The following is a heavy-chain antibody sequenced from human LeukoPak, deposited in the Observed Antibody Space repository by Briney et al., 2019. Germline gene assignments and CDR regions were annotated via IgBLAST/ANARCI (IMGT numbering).Heavy chain of an antibody. CDR3: AREVDTAMTRFDY. CDR2: IIPIFGTA. Sequence: SVKVSCKASGGTFSSYAISWVRQAPGQGLEWIGGIIPIFGTANYAQKFQGRVTITTDESTSTAYMELSSMRSEDTAVYYCAREVDTAMTRFDYWGQGTLVTVSS. D-gene: IGHD5-18*01. CDR1: GGTFSSYA. V-gene: IGHV1-69*05. J-gene: IGHJ4*02.